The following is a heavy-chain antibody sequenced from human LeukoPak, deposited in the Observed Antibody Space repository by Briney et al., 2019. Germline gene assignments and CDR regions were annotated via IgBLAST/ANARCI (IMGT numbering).Heavy chain of an antibody. D-gene: IGHD3-10*01. CDR1: GFTFNYYG. V-gene: IGHV3-30*02. CDR3: AKDLMRDRWFGES. CDR2: IRFEGNEK. Sequence: GGSLRLSCAASGFTFNYYGFHWVRQAPGKGLEWVAFIRFEGNEKFYAAYVKGRFTISRDNSKNTLYLEMNSLRAEDTAVYYCAKDLMRDRWFGESWGQGTLVTVSS. J-gene: IGHJ5*02.